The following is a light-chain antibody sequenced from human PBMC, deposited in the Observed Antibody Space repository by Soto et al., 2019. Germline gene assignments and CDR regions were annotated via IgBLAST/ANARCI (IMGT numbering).Light chain of an antibody. CDR1: QTVSNNY. CDR3: QQYAGPPTT. J-gene: IGKJ5*01. CDR2: GAS. V-gene: IGKV3-20*01. Sequence: IGLSQSPGTLSLSPGDRATLSCRASQTVSNNYLAWCQQKPGQAPRVIMYGASRRATGIPDRFSGGGSGTDFTLTISRLEPEDFAVYFCQQYAGPPTTFGQGTRLE.